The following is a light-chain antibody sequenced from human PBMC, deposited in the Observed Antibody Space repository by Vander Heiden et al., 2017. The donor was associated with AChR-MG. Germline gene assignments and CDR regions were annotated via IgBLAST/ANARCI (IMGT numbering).Light chain of an antibody. CDR3: SAWDDSRDGPV. CDR1: NSNIGTSA. V-gene: IGLV1-44*01. Sequence: QSVLTQPPSASGTPGQRVTISCSGSNSNIGTSAVSWYQRVPGTAPNLLMYSNNQRPSGLPDRFSGSKSVTSASLAIIGLQSDDEADYYCSAWDDSRDGPVFGGGTKLTVL. CDR2: SNN. J-gene: IGLJ2*01.